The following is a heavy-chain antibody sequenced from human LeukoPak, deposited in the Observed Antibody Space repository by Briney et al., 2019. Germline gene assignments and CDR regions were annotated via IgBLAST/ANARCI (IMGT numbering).Heavy chain of an antibody. CDR2: INPNSGGT. V-gene: IGHV1-2*02. CDR3: ASGYGSGSYLSYYYYYMDV. J-gene: IGHJ6*03. D-gene: IGHD3-10*01. CDR1: GGTFSSYA. Sequence: ASVKVSCKASGGTFSSYAISWVRQAPGQGLEWMGWINPNSGGTNYAQKFQGRVTMTRDTSISTAYMELSRLRSDDTAVYYCASGYGSGSYLSYYYYYMDVWGKGTTVTISS.